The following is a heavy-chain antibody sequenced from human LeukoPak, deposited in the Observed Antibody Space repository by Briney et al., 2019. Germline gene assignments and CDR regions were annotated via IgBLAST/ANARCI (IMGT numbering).Heavy chain of an antibody. D-gene: IGHD4-17*01. CDR1: GGSISSYY. CDR2: IYTSGST. V-gene: IGHV4-4*07. CDR3: ARVKVTTRWYFDL. Sequence: PSETLSLTCTVSGGSISSYYWSWIRQPAGKGLEWIGRIYTSGSTNYNPSLKSRATMSVDTSKNQFSLKLSSVTAADTAVYYCARVKVTTRWYFDLWGRGTLVTVSS. J-gene: IGHJ2*01.